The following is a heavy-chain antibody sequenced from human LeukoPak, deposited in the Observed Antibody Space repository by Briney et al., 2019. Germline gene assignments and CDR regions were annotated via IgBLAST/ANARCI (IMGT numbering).Heavy chain of an antibody. Sequence: PGGSLRLSCAASGFSFSHYGMHWVRQAPGKGLEWVANIKQDGSEKYYVDSVKGRFTISRDNAKNSLYLQMNSLRAEDTALYYCARDVYNMGDFWGQGTLVTVSS. CDR3: ARDVYNMGDF. D-gene: IGHD1-1*01. CDR1: GFSFSHYG. CDR2: IKQDGSEK. V-gene: IGHV3-7*01. J-gene: IGHJ4*02.